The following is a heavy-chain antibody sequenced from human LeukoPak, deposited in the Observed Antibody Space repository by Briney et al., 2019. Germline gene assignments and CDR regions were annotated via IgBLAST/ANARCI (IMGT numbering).Heavy chain of an antibody. CDR2: INHSGST. D-gene: IGHD3-10*01. Sequence: SETLSLTCAVYGGSFSGYYWSWIRQPPGKGLEWIGEINHSGSTNYNPSLKSRVTISVDTSKNQFSLKLSSVTAADTAVYYCARGPLGFYYYYGMDVWGQGTTVTVSS. CDR3: ARGPLGFYYYYGMDV. CDR1: GGSFSGYY. V-gene: IGHV4-34*01. J-gene: IGHJ6*02.